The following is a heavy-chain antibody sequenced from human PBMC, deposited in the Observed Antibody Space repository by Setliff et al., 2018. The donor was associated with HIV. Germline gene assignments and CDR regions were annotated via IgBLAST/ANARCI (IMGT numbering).Heavy chain of an antibody. Sequence: TLSLTCTVSGASITTDTYYWGWIRQPAGKGLEWIGRIYTSESANYNPSLKSRVTMSVDTSRNHFSLKLTSVTAADTAFYYCARVLVGATMTYFDLWGRGTLVTVSS. V-gene: IGHV4-61*02. D-gene: IGHD1-26*01. J-gene: IGHJ2*01. CDR3: ARVLVGATMTYFDL. CDR2: IYTSESA. CDR1: GASITTDTYY.